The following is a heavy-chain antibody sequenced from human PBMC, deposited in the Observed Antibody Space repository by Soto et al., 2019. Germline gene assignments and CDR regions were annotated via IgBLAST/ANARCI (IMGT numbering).Heavy chain of an antibody. CDR1: GYTFTGYA. D-gene: IGHD2-15*01. CDR2: INAGNGNT. CDR3: ARAVAVAADLDY. V-gene: IGHV1-3*05. J-gene: IGHJ4*02. Sequence: QVQLVQSGAEEKKPGASVKVSCKASGYTFTGYAMHWMRQAPGQRLEWMGWINAGNGNTKYSQKFQGRVTITRDTSASTAYMELSSLRSEDTAVYYCARAVAVAADLDYWGQGTLVTVSS.